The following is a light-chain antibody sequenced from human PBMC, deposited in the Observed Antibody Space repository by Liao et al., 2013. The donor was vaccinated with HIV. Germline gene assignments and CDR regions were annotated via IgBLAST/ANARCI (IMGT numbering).Light chain of an antibody. V-gene: IGLV3-21*01. CDR1: NIESKS. CDR3: QAWDSSDVV. CDR2: FDT. Sequence: SYVLTQPPSVSVAPGKTARVACGGNNIESKSVHWYQQKPGQAPLLVMSFDTDRPSGIPGRFAGSNSGNTATLTISGTQTMDEADYYCQAWDSSDVVFGGGTKLTVL. J-gene: IGLJ2*01.